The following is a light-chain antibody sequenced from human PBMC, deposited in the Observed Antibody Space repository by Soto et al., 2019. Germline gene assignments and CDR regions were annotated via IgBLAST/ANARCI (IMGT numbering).Light chain of an antibody. V-gene: IGKV1-5*03. J-gene: IGKJ1*01. CDR1: QTISSW. Sequence: DIQMTQSPSTLSGSVGDRVTITCRASQTISSWLAWYQQKPGKAPKLLIYKASTLKSGVPSRFSGSRSGTDFTLTINSLQPEDFAVYYCQQTYNSPLTFGQGTKVDIK. CDR2: KAS. CDR3: QQTYNSPLT.